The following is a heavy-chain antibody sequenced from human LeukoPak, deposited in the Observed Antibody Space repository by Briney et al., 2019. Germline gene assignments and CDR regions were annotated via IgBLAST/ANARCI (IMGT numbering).Heavy chain of an antibody. D-gene: IGHD3-9*01. CDR1: GFTFSSYW. V-gene: IGHV3-7*01. CDR2: MKQDGSEK. Sequence: GGSLRLSCAASGFTFSSYWMSWVRQAPGKGLEWVANMKQDGSEKYYVDSVKGRFTISRDNAKNSLYLQMNSLRAEDTAVYYCARLLSSYYDILTGYCGPFDYWGQGTLVTVSS. J-gene: IGHJ4*02. CDR3: ARLLSSYYDILTGYCGPFDY.